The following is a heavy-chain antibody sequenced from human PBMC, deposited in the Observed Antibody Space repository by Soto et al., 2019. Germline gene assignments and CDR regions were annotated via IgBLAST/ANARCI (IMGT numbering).Heavy chain of an antibody. D-gene: IGHD3-3*01. V-gene: IGHV3-9*01. CDR2: ISWNSYSI. J-gene: IGHJ5*02. CDR1: GFIFDDFA. CDR3: TKVGGLYDFWSGPLHFDP. Sequence: EAQLVESGGGLVQPGRSLRLSCAGSGFIFDDFAIHWVRQAPGKGLEWVSGISWNSYSIGYADSVKGRFTISRDNTKNALYLQMNSLIVEDTALYYCTKVGGLYDFWSGPLHFDPWGQGTLVTVSS.